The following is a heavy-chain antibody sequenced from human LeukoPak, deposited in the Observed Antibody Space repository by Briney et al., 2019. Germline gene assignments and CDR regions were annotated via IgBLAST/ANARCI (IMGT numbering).Heavy chain of an antibody. J-gene: IGHJ4*02. D-gene: IGHD3-9*01. V-gene: IGHV4-39*07. CDR2: IYYSGTT. Sequence: SETLSLTCTVSGGSISSSSDYWGWIRQPPGKGLEWIGSIYYSGTTYYHPSLKSRLTISVDTSKNQFSLKLSSVTAADTAVYYCARVPPYYDILTGYSPKPIFDYWGQGTLVTVSS. CDR3: ARVPPYYDILTGYSPKPIFDY. CDR1: GGSISSSSDY.